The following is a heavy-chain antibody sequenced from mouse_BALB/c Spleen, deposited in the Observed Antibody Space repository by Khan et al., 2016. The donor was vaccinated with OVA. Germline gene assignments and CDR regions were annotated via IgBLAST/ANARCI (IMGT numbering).Heavy chain of an antibody. V-gene: IGHV1S56*01. CDR2: IYPGSFNT. Sequence: QVQLQQSGPELVKPGASVRISCKASGYTFTTYYIHWVKQRPGQGLEWIGWIYPGSFNTHYNEKFKGKATLTADKSFNTAYMQLSSLTSEDSAVYFYARDDYFVADAMDYWGQGTSVTVSS. J-gene: IGHJ4*01. CDR1: GYTFTTYY. CDR3: ARDDYFVADAMDY. D-gene: IGHD2-4*01.